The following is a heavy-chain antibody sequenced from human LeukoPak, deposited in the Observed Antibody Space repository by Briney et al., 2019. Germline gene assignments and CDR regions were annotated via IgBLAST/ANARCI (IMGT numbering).Heavy chain of an antibody. D-gene: IGHD6-13*01. CDR2: IWYDGSNK. J-gene: IGHJ4*02. CDR3: ARDGGLSSSWIDY. CDR1: GCTFSSYG. Sequence: GRSLRLSCAASGCTFSSYGMHWVRQAPGKGLEWVAVIWYDGSNKYYADSVKGRFTISRDNSKNTLYLQMNSLRAEDTAVYYCARDGGLSSSWIDYWGQGTLVTVSS. V-gene: IGHV3-33*01.